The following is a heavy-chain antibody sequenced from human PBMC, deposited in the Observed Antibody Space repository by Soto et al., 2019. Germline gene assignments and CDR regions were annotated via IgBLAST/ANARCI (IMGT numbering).Heavy chain of an antibody. CDR1: GYTFTSYG. V-gene: IGHV1-18*01. D-gene: IGHD3-22*01. Sequence: ASVKVSCKASGYTFTSYGISWVRQAPGQGLEWMGWISADNGNTKNAQKVQGRVIMTTDTSTSTAYMELRSLRSDDTAVYYCARDSFKNHYDSSGYTPRFDPWGQGTLVTVSS. J-gene: IGHJ5*02. CDR3: ARDSFKNHYDSSGYTPRFDP. CDR2: ISADNGNT.